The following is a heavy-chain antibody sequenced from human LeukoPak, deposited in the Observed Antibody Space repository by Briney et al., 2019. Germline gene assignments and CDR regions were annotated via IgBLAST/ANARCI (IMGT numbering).Heavy chain of an antibody. Sequence: GGSLRLSCAASGFTFSSYWMHWVRQAPGKGLEWVSAISGSGGSTYYADSVQGRVTVFSDTSKNTLFLQMNSLRAEDTAIYYCAQASNYYDSSGYYYVLDHWGQGTLVTVSS. V-gene: IGHV3-23*01. D-gene: IGHD3-22*01. CDR3: AQASNYYDSSGYYYVLDH. CDR2: ISGSGGST. J-gene: IGHJ4*02. CDR1: GFTFSSYW.